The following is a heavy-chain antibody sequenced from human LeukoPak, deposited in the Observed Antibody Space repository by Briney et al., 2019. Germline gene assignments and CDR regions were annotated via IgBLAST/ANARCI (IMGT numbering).Heavy chain of an antibody. V-gene: IGHV3-30*04. CDR1: GFTFSSCA. J-gene: IGHJ4*02. Sequence: SLRLSCAASGFTFSSCAMHWVRQAPGKGLEWVAVISYDGSNKYYADSVKGRFTISRDNSKNTLYLQMNSLRAEDTAVYYCARDYDFWSGWVDYWGQGTLVTVSS. CDR2: ISYDGSNK. D-gene: IGHD3-3*01. CDR3: ARDYDFWSGWVDY.